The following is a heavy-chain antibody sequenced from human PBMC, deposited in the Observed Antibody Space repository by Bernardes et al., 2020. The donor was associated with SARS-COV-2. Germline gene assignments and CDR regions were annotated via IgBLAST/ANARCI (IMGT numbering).Heavy chain of an antibody. CDR3: ARGVPEEGSPLPSVDY. Sequence: ASVKVSCKASGYTFTSYGISWVRQAPGQGLEWMGWISAYNGNTNYAQKLQGRVTMTTDTSTSTAYMELRSLRSDDTAVYYCARGVPEEGSPLPSVDYWGQGTLVTVSS. V-gene: IGHV1-18*01. J-gene: IGHJ4*02. CDR2: ISAYNGNT. CDR1: GYTFTSYG.